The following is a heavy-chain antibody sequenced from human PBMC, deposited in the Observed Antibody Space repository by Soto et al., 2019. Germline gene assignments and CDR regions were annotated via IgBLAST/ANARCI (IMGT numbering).Heavy chain of an antibody. V-gene: IGHV3-33*03. J-gene: IGHJ4*02. CDR1: GFTISTHG. CDR3: AAATTWNFHFPY. Sequence: QAQLVESGGGVVQPGTSLRLSCAASGFTISTHGMHWVRQAPGKGLEWLANIWYDGSNKFYAESVKGRFSISKDNSKNTLYLQMCSLRAEDTAVYYCAAATTWNFHFPYWGQGTQVSVSS. CDR2: IWYDGSNK. D-gene: IGHD1-7*01.